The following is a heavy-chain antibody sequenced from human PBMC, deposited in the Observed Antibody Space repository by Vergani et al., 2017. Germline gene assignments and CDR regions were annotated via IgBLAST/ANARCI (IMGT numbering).Heavy chain of an antibody. Sequence: QVQLQESGPGLVKPSETLSLTCTVSGYSISSGYYWGWIRQPPGKGLEWIGSIYHCGSTYYNPSLKSRVTISVDTSKNQFSLKLSSVTAADTAVHYCARMKYSYGLDYWSQGTLVTVSS. J-gene: IGHJ4*02. CDR2: IYHCGST. CDR1: GYSISSGYY. CDR3: ARMKYSYGLDY. D-gene: IGHD5-18*01. V-gene: IGHV4-38-2*02.